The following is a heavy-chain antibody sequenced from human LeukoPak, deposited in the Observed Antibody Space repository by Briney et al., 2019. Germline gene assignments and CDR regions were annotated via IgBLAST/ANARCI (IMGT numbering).Heavy chain of an antibody. Sequence: GGSLGLSCAASGFTFSSYSMNWVRQAPGKGLEWVSSISSSSSYIYYADSVKGRFTISRDNAKNSLYLQMNSLRAEDMAVYYCARSEWLRARGLFDYWGQGTLVTVSS. CDR1: GFTFSSYS. CDR3: ARSEWLRARGLFDY. CDR2: ISSSSSYI. V-gene: IGHV3-21*01. J-gene: IGHJ4*02. D-gene: IGHD5-12*01.